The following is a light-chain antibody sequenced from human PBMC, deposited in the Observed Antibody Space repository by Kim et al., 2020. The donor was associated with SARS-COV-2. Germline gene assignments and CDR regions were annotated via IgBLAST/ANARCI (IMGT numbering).Light chain of an antibody. CDR2: KDT. V-gene: IGLV3-27*01. J-gene: IGLJ3*02. CDR1: VLAKKY. Sequence: VSPGQTARITCSGDVLAKKYARCFQQKPGQAPLLVIYKDTERPSGIPERFSGSTSGTTVTLTISGAQVDDEADYYCYSAPDTSLGVFGGGTKVTVL. CDR3: YSAPDTSLGV.